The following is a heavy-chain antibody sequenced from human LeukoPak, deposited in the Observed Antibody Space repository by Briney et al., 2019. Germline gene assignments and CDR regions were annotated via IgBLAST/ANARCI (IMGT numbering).Heavy chain of an antibody. CDR3: ARSGSQLMVYAIVY. V-gene: IGHV1-18*01. D-gene: IGHD2-8*01. J-gene: IGHJ4*02. CDR1: GYTFTSYG. CDR2: ISAYNGNT. Sequence: ASVKVSCKASGYTFTSYGISWVRQAPGQGLEWMGWISAYNGNTNYAQKLQGRVTMTTDTSTSTAYMELRSLRSDDTAVYYCARSGSQLMVYAIVYWGQGTLVTVSS.